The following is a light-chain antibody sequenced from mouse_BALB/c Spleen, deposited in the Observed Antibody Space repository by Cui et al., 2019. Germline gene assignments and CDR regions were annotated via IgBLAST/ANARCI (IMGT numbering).Light chain of an antibody. V-gene: IGKV4-68*01. Sequence: QIVLTQSPALMSASPGEKVTMTCSASSSVSYMYWYQQKPRSSPKPWIYLTSNLASGVPARFSGSGSGTSYSLTISSMKAEDAATYYCQQWSSNPLTFGAGTKLELK. J-gene: IGKJ5*01. CDR2: LTS. CDR3: QQWSSNPLT. CDR1: SSVSY.